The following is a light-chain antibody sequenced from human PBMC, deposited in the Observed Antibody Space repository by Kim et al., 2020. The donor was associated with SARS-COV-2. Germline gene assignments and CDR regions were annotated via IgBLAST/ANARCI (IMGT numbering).Light chain of an antibody. CDR1: SSDVGSYDL. J-gene: IGLJ1*01. CDR2: GVN. V-gene: IGLV2-23*02. Sequence: GQSITISCTGTSSDVGSYDLVSWYQQHPGKAPKLMIYGVNKRPSGVSNRFSGSKSGNTASLTISGLQAEDEADYYCCSYAGSTTLVFATGTKVTVL. CDR3: CSYAGSTTLV.